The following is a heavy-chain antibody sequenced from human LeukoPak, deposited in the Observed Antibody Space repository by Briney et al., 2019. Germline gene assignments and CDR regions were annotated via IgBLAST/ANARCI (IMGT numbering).Heavy chain of an antibody. D-gene: IGHD3-10*01. CDR2: MNPNSGNT. CDR1: GYTFTSYD. CDR3: ARALRYYYGSGSYYRSVGY. J-gene: IGHJ4*02. Sequence: GASVKVSCKASGYTFTSYDINWVRQATGPGLERMGWMNPNSGNTGYAQKFQGRVTMTRNTSISTAYMELSSLRSEDTAVYYCARALRYYYGSGSYYRSVGYWGQGTLVTVSS. V-gene: IGHV1-8*01.